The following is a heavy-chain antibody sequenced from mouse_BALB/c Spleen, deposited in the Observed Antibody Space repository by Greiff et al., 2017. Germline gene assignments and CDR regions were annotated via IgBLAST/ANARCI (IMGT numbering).Heavy chain of an antibody. J-gene: IGHJ3*01. D-gene: IGHD1-1*01. V-gene: IGHV5-17*02. Sequence: EVQGVESGGGLVQPGGSRKLSCAASGFTFSSFGMHWVRQAPEKGLEWVAYISSGSSTIYYADTVKGRFTISRDNPKNTLFLQMTSLRSEDTAMYYCARDYYYGSSPWFAYWGQGTLVTVSA. CDR2: ISSGSSTI. CDR3: ARDYYYGSSPWFAY. CDR1: GFTFSSFG.